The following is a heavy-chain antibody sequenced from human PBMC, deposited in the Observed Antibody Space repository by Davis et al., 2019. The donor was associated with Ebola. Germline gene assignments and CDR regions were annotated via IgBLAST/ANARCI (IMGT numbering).Heavy chain of an antibody. CDR3: ANHPYIWGSYRYLDY. Sequence: PGGSLRLSCAASGFTFSSYAMSWVRQAPEKGLEWVSAISVSGGSTYYADSVKGRFTISRDNSKNTLYLQMNSLRAEDTAVYYCANHPYIWGSYRYLDYWGQGTLVTVSS. V-gene: IGHV3-23*01. CDR1: GFTFSSYA. D-gene: IGHD3-16*02. J-gene: IGHJ4*02. CDR2: ISVSGGST.